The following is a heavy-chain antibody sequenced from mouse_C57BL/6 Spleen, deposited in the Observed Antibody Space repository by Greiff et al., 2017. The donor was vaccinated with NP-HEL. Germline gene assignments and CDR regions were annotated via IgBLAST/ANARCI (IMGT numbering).Heavy chain of an antibody. V-gene: IGHV2-2*01. Sequence: QVQLQQSGPGLVQPSQSLSITCTVSGFSLTSYGVHWVRQSPGKGLEWLGVIWSGGSTDYNEAFITRLSVIKDNSNIQVFFNMNSLQADDTAIYYCARKGDYVPAMDYWGQGTSVTVSS. J-gene: IGHJ4*01. D-gene: IGHD1-1*02. CDR1: GFSLTSYG. CDR3: ARKGDYVPAMDY. CDR2: IWSGGST.